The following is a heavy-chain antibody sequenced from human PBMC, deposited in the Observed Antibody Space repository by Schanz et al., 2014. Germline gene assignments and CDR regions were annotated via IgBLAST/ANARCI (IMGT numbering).Heavy chain of an antibody. V-gene: IGHV3-23*04. CDR3: AKDAENTAMITDYFDY. CDR1: GFTFRGYA. J-gene: IGHJ4*02. D-gene: IGHD5-18*01. CDR2: ISGSGGNT. Sequence: VQLVDSGGGLVKPGGSLRLSCAASGFTFRGYAMSWVRQAPGRGLEWVSIISGSGGNTYSADAMRGRFTITRDNSKTTVYLQMNSRRAEDTAVYYCAKDAENTAMITDYFDYWGQGTLVIVSS.